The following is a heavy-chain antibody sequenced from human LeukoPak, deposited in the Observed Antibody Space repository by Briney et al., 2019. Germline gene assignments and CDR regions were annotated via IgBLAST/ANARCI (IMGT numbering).Heavy chain of an antibody. CDR1: GSTVSSNY. CDR2: IYSGGST. D-gene: IGHD7-27*01. Sequence: GGSLRLSCAASGSTVSSNYMSWVRQAPGKGLEWVSVIYSGGSTYYADSVKGRFTISRDNSKNTLYLQMNSLRAEDTAVYYCARARWGSGYYYYYMDVWGKGTTVIVSS. V-gene: IGHV3-53*01. J-gene: IGHJ6*03. CDR3: ARARWGSGYYYYYMDV.